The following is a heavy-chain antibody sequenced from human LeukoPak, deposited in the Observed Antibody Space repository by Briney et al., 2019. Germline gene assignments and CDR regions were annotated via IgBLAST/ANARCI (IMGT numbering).Heavy chain of an antibody. CDR3: ARDYCSSTSCLFDY. CDR1: GYTFTGYH. CDR2: INPNTGGT. D-gene: IGHD2-2*01. Sequence: GASVKVSCKASGYTFTGYHMHWVRQAPGQGLEWMGRINPNTGGTDYAQKFQGRVTMTRDTFISTAYMDLSRLRSDDTAVYYCARDYCSSTSCLFDYWGQGTLVTVSS. J-gene: IGHJ4*02. V-gene: IGHV1-2*06.